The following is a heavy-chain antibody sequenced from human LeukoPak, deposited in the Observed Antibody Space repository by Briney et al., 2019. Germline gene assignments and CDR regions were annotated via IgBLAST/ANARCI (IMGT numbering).Heavy chain of an antibody. CDR1: GGTFSSYT. V-gene: IGHV1-69*10. D-gene: IGHD2-2*01. CDR3: ARGAGCSSTSCRPGFDI. J-gene: IGHJ3*02. CDR2: IIRIHGIA. Sequence: GASVKVSCQASGGTFSSYTISWVRQAPGQGLEWMGGIIRIHGIANYAQKFQGRVTITADKSTSTAYMELSSLRSEDTAVYYCARGAGCSSTSCRPGFDIWGQGTMVTVSS.